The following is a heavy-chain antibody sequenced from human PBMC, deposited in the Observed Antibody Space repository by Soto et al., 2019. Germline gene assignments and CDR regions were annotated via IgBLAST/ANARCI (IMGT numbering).Heavy chain of an antibody. CDR1: GGSVSSGSYF. J-gene: IGHJ6*02. CDR3: AKGRDIVLMVYAMALVDYGMDV. Sequence: PSETLSLTCTVAGGSVSSGSYFWSWIRQPPGNGLEWIGYIYYSGSTNYNPSLKSRVTISADTSKNQLSLKLSSLTVADTAVYYCAKGRDIVLMVYAMALVDYGMDVWGQGTTVTVSS. CDR2: IYYSGST. V-gene: IGHV4-61*01. D-gene: IGHD2-8*01.